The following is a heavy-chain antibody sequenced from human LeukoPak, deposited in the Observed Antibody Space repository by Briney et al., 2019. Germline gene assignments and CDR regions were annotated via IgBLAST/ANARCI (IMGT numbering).Heavy chain of an antibody. Sequence: ASVKVSCKASGYSFTSNYIHWVRQAPGQGLEWMGMIYPRDGSTSYAQKFQGRVTVTRDTSTSTVHMELSGLRSEDTAVYYCAGXQXXFDYWGQGTLVTVSS. J-gene: IGHJ4*02. V-gene: IGHV1-46*01. CDR1: GYSFTSNY. CDR2: IYPRDGST. CDR3: AGXQXXFDY.